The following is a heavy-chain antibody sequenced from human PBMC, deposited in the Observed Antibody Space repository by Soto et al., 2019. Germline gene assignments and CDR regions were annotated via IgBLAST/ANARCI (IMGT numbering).Heavy chain of an antibody. V-gene: IGHV3-23*01. CDR1: GFTFSDYA. CDR3: ARLAYSNFLGGLDS. D-gene: IGHD1-26*01. Sequence: EVQLLESGGGLAQPGGSLTLSCVASGFTFSDYAMSWVRQAPGKGLEWVSTITGGGAYTYSADSVEGRFTISRDNFKNTVDLQMNSLRVEDTAVYYCARLAYSNFLGGLDSWGQGTLVTASS. J-gene: IGHJ5*01. CDR2: ITGGGAYT.